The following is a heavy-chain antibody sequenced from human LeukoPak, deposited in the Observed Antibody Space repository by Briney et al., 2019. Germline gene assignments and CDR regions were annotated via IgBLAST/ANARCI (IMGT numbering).Heavy chain of an antibody. D-gene: IGHD6-13*01. CDR1: GGTFSSYA. CDR2: IIPILGIA. J-gene: IGHJ3*02. CDR3: ARGLRALPYSSSWELGDAFDI. Sequence: SVKVSCKASGGTFSSYAISWVRQAPGQGLEWMGRIIPILGIANYAQKFQGRVTITADKSTSTAYMELSSLICEDTAVYYSARGLRALPYSSSWELGDAFDIWGQGAMVTVSS. V-gene: IGHV1-69*04.